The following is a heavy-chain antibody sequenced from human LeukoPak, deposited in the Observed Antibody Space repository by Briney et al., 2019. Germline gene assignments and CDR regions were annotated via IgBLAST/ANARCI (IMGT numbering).Heavy chain of an antibody. CDR1: GFTFSSYA. CDR3: ARERYSGYDYYADY. CDR2: ISYDGSNK. Sequence: HPGRSLRLSCAASGFTFSSYAMHWVRQAPGKGLEWVAVISYDGSNKYYADSVKGRFTISRDNSKNTLYLQMNSLRAEDTAVYYCARERYSGYDYYADYWGQGTLVTVSS. J-gene: IGHJ4*02. D-gene: IGHD5-12*01. V-gene: IGHV3-30*04.